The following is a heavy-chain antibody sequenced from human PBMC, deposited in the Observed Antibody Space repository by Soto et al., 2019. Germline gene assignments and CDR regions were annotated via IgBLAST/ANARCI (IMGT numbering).Heavy chain of an antibody. D-gene: IGHD6-6*01. CDR3: AKVLRIAARPGDYYYYGMDV. V-gene: IGHV3-30*18. J-gene: IGHJ6*02. CDR1: GFTFSSYG. Sequence: PGGSLRLSCAASGFTFSSYGMHWVRQAPGKGLEWVAVISYDGSNKYYADSVKGRFTISRDNSKNTLYLQMNSLRAEDTAVYYCAKVLRIAARPGDYYYYGMDVWGQGTTVTVSS. CDR2: ISYDGSNK.